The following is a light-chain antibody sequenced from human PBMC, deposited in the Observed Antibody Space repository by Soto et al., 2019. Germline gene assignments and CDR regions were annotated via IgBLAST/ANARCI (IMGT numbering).Light chain of an antibody. CDR2: SDN. J-gene: IGLJ3*02. V-gene: IGLV2-14*03. CDR3: SAWDVPLNAWV. Sequence: QSALTQPASVSGSPGQSITISCTGTSGDIGSYNRVSWYQQHPGKAPKLLIYSDNQRPSGVPDRFSGSKSGTSASLAISGLRSEDEADYYCSAWDVPLNAWVFGGGTKLTVL. CDR1: SGDIGSYNR.